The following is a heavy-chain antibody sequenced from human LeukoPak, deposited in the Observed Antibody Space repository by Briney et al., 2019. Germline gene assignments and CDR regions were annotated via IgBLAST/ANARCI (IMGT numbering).Heavy chain of an antibody. CDR1: GFTFSGSA. CDR2: ISSSGSTI. D-gene: IGHD6-6*01. J-gene: IGHJ4*02. CDR3: ARDGPSSSSAY. Sequence: GGSLRLSCAASGFTFSGSAMHWVRQASGKGLEWVSYISSSGSTIYYADSVKGRFTISRDNAKNSLYLQMNSLRAEDTAVYYCARDGPSSSSAYWGQGTLVTVSS. V-gene: IGHV3-48*04.